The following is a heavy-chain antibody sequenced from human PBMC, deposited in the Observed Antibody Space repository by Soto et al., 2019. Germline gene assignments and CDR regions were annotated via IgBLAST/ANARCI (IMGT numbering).Heavy chain of an antibody. D-gene: IGHD6-13*01. Sequence: GASVKVSCKASGSIFINYGISLLLQAPVQGLEWMGWISTYNANTYYAQKFQGRVTMTTDTSTSTAYMELRSLRSDDTAVFYCARERDGSSWSSAESLQYWGQGTLVTVS. J-gene: IGHJ1*01. CDR1: GSIFINYG. CDR2: ISTYNANT. V-gene: IGHV1-18*01. CDR3: ARERDGSSWSSAESLQY.